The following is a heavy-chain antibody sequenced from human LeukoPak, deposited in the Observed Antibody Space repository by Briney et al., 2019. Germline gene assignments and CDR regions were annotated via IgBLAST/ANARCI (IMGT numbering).Heavy chain of an antibody. Sequence: GGSLRLSCAASGFTYSHYGMHWVRQAPGKGLEWVAVIWSDATEKYYGDAVKGQFTISRDNSRNTLYLQMNSLRAEDTAVYYCAKDAQRGFDYSNSLENWGQGTLVTVSS. D-gene: IGHD4-11*01. CDR2: IWSDATEK. V-gene: IGHV3-33*06. CDR1: GFTYSHYG. J-gene: IGHJ4*02. CDR3: AKDAQRGFDYSNSLEN.